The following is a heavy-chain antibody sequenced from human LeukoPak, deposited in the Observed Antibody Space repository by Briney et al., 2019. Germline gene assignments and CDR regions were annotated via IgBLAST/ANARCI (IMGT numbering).Heavy chain of an antibody. V-gene: IGHV1-69*04. CDR3: ARANTYYYDSSGYYQFDY. CDR1: GGTFSSYA. CDR2: IIPILGIA. J-gene: IGHJ4*02. D-gene: IGHD3-22*01. Sequence: SVKVSCKASGGTFSSYAISWVRQAPGQGLEWMGRIIPILGIANYAQKFQGRVTITADKSTSTAYMELSSLRSEDTAVYYCARANTYYYDSSGYYQFDYWGQGTLVTVSS.